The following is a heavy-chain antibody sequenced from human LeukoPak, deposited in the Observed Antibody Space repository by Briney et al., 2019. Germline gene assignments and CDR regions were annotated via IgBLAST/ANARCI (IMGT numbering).Heavy chain of an antibody. CDR1: GYTFTGCY. V-gene: IGHV1-2*02. Sequence: ASVKVSCKASGYTFTGCYMHWVRQAPGQGLEWMGWINPNSGGTNYAQKFQGRVTMTRDTSISTAYMELSRLRSDDTAVYYCAFGDSSAWYFDYWGQGTLVTVSS. D-gene: IGHD3-22*01. CDR2: INPNSGGT. CDR3: AFGDSSAWYFDY. J-gene: IGHJ4*02.